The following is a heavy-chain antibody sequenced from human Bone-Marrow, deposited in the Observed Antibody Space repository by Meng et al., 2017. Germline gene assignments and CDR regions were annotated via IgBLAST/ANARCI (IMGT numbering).Heavy chain of an antibody. CDR3: AKTYWELYYYYYGRDV. D-gene: IGHD1-7*01. J-gene: IGHJ6*02. V-gene: IGHV3-30*19. CDR1: GFTFSSYG. Sequence: GGSLRLSCAASGFTFSSYGMHWVRQAPGKGLEWVAIISYDGSNKYYADSVKGRFTVSRDNSKHTLYLQMNSLRAEDTAVYYCAKTYWELYYYYYGRDVWGQGTMVTVSS. CDR2: ISYDGSNK.